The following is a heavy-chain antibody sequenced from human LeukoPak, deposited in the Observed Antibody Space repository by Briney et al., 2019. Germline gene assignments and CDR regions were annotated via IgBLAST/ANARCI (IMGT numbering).Heavy chain of an antibody. CDR3: ARGQQLADWYFDL. D-gene: IGHD6-13*01. J-gene: IGHJ2*01. Sequence: ASVKVSCKASGYTFTSYYMHWVRQAPGQGLERMGIIIPSGGSTSYAQKFQGRVTMTRDTSTSTVYMELSSLRSEDTAVYYCARGQQLADWYFDLWGRGTLVTVSS. V-gene: IGHV1-46*01. CDR2: IIPSGGST. CDR1: GYTFTSYY.